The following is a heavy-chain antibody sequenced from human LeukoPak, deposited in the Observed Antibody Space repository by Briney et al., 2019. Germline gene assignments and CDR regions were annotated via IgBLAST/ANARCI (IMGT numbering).Heavy chain of an antibody. CDR1: GFTFSSYS. V-gene: IGHV3-21*01. Sequence: GGSLRLSCAASGFTFSSYSMAWVRQAPGKGLEWVSSMSGSSGHIYYADSLEGRFTISRDNAKNSLYLQMNSLRAEGTAVYYCARDDQWLELWGQGTLVTVSS. CDR2: MSGSSGHI. D-gene: IGHD6-19*01. J-gene: IGHJ4*02. CDR3: ARDDQWLEL.